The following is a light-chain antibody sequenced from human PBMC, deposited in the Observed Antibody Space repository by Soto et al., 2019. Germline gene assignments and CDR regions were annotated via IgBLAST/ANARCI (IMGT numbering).Light chain of an antibody. Sequence: EIVMTQSPATLSLSPGERATLSCRANQCVDSFLAWYQQKPGQAPRLLIYGASTRHTDIPSRFSGSGSGTEFTLANTNVQSEDCAVYNCQQCRGWPLFTLGQRKRLEIK. V-gene: IGKV3-15*01. CDR1: QCVDSF. CDR2: GAS. CDR3: QQCRGWPLFT. J-gene: IGKJ5*01.